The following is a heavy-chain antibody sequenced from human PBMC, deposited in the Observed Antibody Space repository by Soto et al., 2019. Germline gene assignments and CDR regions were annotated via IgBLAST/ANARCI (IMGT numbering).Heavy chain of an antibody. CDR2: INAGNGNT. CDR3: ARDAMATDAFDI. J-gene: IGHJ3*02. V-gene: IGHV1-3*01. D-gene: IGHD2-2*01. Sequence: QVQLVQSGAEVKKPGASVKVSCKASGYTFTSYAMHWVRQAPGQRLEWMGWINAGNGNTKYSQKFQGRVTITRDTSASTAYMELSSLRSEDTAVYYCARDAMATDAFDIWGQGTMVTVSS. CDR1: GYTFTSYA.